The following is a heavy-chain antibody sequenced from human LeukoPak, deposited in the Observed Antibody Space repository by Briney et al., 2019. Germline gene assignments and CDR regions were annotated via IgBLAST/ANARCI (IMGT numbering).Heavy chain of an antibody. V-gene: IGHV4-34*01. Sequence: SETLSLTCAVYGGSFSGYYWRWLREPPGKGLEWIGEINHSGSTNYNPPLKRRVPITVDTPKNQFSLAQSSVHAADSAVFYCGRGAPGVMTPHCIDFWGQGTMVTVSS. CDR2: INHSGST. D-gene: IGHD3-16*01. J-gene: IGHJ4*02. CDR3: GRGAPGVMTPHCIDF. CDR1: GGSFSGYY.